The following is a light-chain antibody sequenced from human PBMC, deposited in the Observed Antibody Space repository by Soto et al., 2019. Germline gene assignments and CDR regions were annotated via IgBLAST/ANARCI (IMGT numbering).Light chain of an antibody. V-gene: IGKV1-39*01. Sequence: DIEMTQSPSSLSASVGETITITCRASQSISSSLNWFQHSPGQPPKLLLFVPSNLHAGVPPRFSGSGSGIYFSLPSPTLQPEYFATSSFEKGFNFLRSSGPGTRV. CDR1: QSISSS. CDR2: VPS. CDR3: EKGFNFLRS. J-gene: IGKJ1*01.